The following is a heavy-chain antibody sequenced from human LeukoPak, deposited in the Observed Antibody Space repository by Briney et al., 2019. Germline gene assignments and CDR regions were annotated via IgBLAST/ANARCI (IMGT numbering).Heavy chain of an antibody. J-gene: IGHJ4*02. CDR1: GYTFTGYY. D-gene: IGHD1-26*01. CDR3: ARAGLVGAMPVPH. CDR2: IKPKSGVT. Sequence: ASVKVSCKTSGYTFTGYYIHWLRQGPGQGLEWMGWIKPKSGVTNYAQKFQGRVTMTRDTSISTAYMELSRLRSDDTAVYYCARAGLVGAMPVPHWGQGTLVTVSS. V-gene: IGHV1-2*02.